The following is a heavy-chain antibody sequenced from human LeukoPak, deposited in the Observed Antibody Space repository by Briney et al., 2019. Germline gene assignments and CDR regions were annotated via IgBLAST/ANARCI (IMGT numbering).Heavy chain of an antibody. V-gene: IGHV4-4*02. J-gene: IGHJ4*02. CDR1: IDSTNGNY. CDR3: ARELLNAPTPGAY. D-gene: IGHD2-21*01. CDR2: VHRSGST. Sequence: SETLSLTCAVSIDSTNGNYWSWVRESPGKGLEWIGEVHRSGSTNYNPSLKRRVTISIDRSKDQSSLDLTSVTAADTAVYYCARELLNAPTPGAYWGQGILVTVSS.